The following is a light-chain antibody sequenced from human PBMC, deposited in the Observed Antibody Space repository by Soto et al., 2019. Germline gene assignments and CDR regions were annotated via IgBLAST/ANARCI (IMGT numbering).Light chain of an antibody. CDR3: QQSYSTPYT. Sequence: DIQMTQSPSSLSASVGDRIIITCRASQSISSYLNWYQQRPGKAPNLLIYAASSLRSGVPSRFSGRGSGTDFTLTISSLTPADIATYYCQQSYSTPYTFGQGTKLEIE. V-gene: IGKV1-39*01. CDR1: QSISSY. J-gene: IGKJ2*01. CDR2: AAS.